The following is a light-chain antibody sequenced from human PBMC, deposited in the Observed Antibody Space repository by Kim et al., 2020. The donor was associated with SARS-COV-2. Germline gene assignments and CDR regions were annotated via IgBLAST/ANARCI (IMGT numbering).Light chain of an antibody. CDR1: SSDVGGYNY. CDR2: DVS. Sequence: GQSVTISCTGTSSDVGGYNYGSGYQQHPGKAPKLMIYDVSKRPSGVPDRFSGSKSGNTASLTISGLQAEDEADYYCCSYAGSYTWVFGGGTQLTVL. V-gene: IGLV2-11*01. CDR3: CSYAGSYTWV. J-gene: IGLJ3*02.